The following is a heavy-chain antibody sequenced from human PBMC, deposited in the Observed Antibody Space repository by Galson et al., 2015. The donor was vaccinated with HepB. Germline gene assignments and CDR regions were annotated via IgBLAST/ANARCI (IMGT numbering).Heavy chain of an antibody. J-gene: IGHJ4*02. V-gene: IGHV3-30*18. Sequence: QAPGKGLEWVAVISYDGSNKYYADSVKGRFTISRDNSKNTLYLQMNSLRAEDTAVYYCAKEEGGYYGSGSYYSPFDYWGQGTLVTVSS. CDR2: ISYDGSNK. CDR3: AKEEGGYYGSGSYYSPFDY. D-gene: IGHD3-10*01.